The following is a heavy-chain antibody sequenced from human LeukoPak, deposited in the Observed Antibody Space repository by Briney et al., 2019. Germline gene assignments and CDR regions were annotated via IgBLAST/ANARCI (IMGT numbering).Heavy chain of an antibody. J-gene: IGHJ1*01. CDR3: ARAPSEIGGYYPEYFRH. Sequence: GGSLRLSCATSGFSIRTYYMSWVRQVPGKGLVWVSRIKSDGGTNYADSVKGRFTISRDNAKKTVSLQMNSLRPEDTGVYYCARAPSEIGGYYPEYFRHWGQGTLVTVSS. V-gene: IGHV3-74*01. D-gene: IGHD3-22*01. CDR2: IKSDGGT. CDR1: GFSIRTYY.